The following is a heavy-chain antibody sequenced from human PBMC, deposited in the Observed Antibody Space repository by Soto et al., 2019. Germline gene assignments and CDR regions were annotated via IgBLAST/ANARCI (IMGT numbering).Heavy chain of an antibody. CDR3: TSRAVTPRGMDV. V-gene: IGHV3-73*01. D-gene: IGHD4-17*01. Sequence: EVQLVESGGGLVQPGGSLKLSCAASGFTFSGSAMHWVRQASGKGLEWVGRIRSKANSYATAYAASVKGRFTISRDDSKNTAYLQMNSLKTEDTAVYYCTSRAVTPRGMDVWGQGTTVTVSS. J-gene: IGHJ6*02. CDR2: IRSKANSYAT. CDR1: GFTFSGSA.